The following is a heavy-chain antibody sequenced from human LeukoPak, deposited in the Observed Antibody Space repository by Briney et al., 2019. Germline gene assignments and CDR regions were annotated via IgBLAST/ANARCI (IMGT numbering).Heavy chain of an antibody. D-gene: IGHD6-19*01. CDR3: AKGRKVYSSGWYDY. J-gene: IGHJ4*02. CDR1: GFTFRSYG. V-gene: IGHV3-30*02. Sequence: GGSLRLSCAASGFTFRSYGMHWVRQASGKGLEWVAFIRYDGSNKYYADPVKGRFTISRDNSKNTLYLQMNSLRAEDTAVYYCAKGRKVYSSGWYDYWGQGTLVTVSS. CDR2: IRYDGSNK.